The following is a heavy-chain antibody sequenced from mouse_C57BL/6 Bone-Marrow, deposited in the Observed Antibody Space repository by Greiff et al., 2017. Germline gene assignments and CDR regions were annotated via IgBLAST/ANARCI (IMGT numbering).Heavy chain of an antibody. Sequence: VQLQQSGAELARPGASVKLSCKASGYTFTSYGISWVKQRTGQGLEWIGEIYPRNGSTYYNEKFKGKATLTVDKSSSTAYMELLYLPSEDSAVYFCARCRRAGPLFDYWGQGTTLTVSS. CDR2: IYPRNGST. D-gene: IGHD6-1*01. CDR1: GYTFTSYG. J-gene: IGHJ2*01. CDR3: ARCRRAGPLFDY. V-gene: IGHV1-81*01.